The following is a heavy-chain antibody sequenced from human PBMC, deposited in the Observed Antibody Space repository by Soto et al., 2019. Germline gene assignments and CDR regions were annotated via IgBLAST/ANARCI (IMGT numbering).Heavy chain of an antibody. CDR3: ARNLGVRDDAFDI. V-gene: IGHV1-3*01. D-gene: IGHD3-16*01. J-gene: IGHJ3*02. CDR2: INAGNGNT. Sequence: ASVKVSCKASGYTFTSYAMHWVRQAPGQRLEWMGWINAGNGNTKYSQKFQGRVTITRDTSASTAYMELSSLRSEDTAVYYCARNLGVRDDAFDIWGQGTMVTVS. CDR1: GYTFTSYA.